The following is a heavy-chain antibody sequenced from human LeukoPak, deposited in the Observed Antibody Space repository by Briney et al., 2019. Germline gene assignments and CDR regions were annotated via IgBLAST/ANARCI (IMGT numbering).Heavy chain of an antibody. CDR2: IFDSGTSNYTPGT. J-gene: IGHJ4*02. V-gene: IGHV4-59*01. D-gene: IGHD3-16*01. CDR1: GGSIISYF. Sequence: PSETLSLPCTVSGGSIISYFWSWIRPPPGKGPEWIGYIFDSGTSNYTPGTNYNPPLKSRVTVSLDTSKNHFSLKLSSVTAADTAVYFCARGGVTTFAQYDYWGQGILVTVSS. CDR3: ARGGVTTFAQYDY.